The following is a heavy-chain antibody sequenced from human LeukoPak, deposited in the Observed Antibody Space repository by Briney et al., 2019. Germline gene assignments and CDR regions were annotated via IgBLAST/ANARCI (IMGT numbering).Heavy chain of an antibody. CDR2: IYISWST. J-gene: IGHJ3*02. CDR3: WRGFMITFGGVISLFGGGDAGDAFDI. D-gene: IGHD3-16*01. Sequence: PSETLSLTCTVSGGSISSCYWSWIRHPAAKGLEWIGRIYISWSTNYNPSLTGRGTISVDTSKNQFPLKLNSGTAADPARYYYWRGFMITFGGVISLFGGGDAGDAFDIWGQGTMVTVSS. CDR1: GGSISSCY. V-gene: IGHV4-4*07.